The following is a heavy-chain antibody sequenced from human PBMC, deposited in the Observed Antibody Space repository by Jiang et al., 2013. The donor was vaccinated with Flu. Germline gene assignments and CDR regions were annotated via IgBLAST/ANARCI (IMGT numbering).Heavy chain of an antibody. Sequence: SGAEVKKPGASVKVSCKASGYTFMSYGISWVRQAPGQGLEWMGWISTHNGNTNYAQKLQGRVTMITDTSTHTVYMELRSLRSDDTAVYYCARDRDYVWGSYRPDAFDIWGQGTMVTVSS. V-gene: IGHV1-18*01. CDR1: GYTFMSYG. CDR3: ARDRDYVWGSYRPDAFDI. CDR2: ISTHNGNT. J-gene: IGHJ3*02. D-gene: IGHD3-16*02.